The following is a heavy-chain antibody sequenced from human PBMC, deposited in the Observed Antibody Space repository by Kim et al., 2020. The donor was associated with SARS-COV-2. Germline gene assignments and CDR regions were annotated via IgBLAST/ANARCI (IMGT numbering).Heavy chain of an antibody. D-gene: IGHD5-18*01. Sequence: SETLSLTCAVYGGSFSGYYWSWIRQPPGKGLEWIGEINHSGSTNYNPSLKSRVTISVDTSKNQFSLKLSSVTAADTAVYYCARLPRPPLWLQNTSPGSYYYYYGIDVWGQATTVTVSS. CDR2: INHSGST. CDR3: ARLPRPPLWLQNTSPGSYYYYYGIDV. CDR1: GGSFSGYY. J-gene: IGHJ6*01. V-gene: IGHV4-34*01.